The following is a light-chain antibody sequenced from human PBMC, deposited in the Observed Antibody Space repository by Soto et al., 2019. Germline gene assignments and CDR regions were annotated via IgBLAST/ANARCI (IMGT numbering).Light chain of an antibody. V-gene: IGKV3-20*01. J-gene: IGKJ5*01. CDR1: QSVSNNY. CDR3: QQYGSSPT. Sequence: EIVLTQSPGTLSLSPGERATLSCRASQSVSNNYLAWYQQKPGQAPRRLIYDASSRATGIPDRFSGSGSGTDFTLTISRLEPEDFAVYYCQQYGSSPTFGEGTRLEIK. CDR2: DAS.